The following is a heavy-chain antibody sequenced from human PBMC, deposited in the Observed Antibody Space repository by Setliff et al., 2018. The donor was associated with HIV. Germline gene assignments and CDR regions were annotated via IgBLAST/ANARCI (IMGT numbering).Heavy chain of an antibody. CDR1: SVSSSSYH. D-gene: IGHD3-10*01. CDR3: ARDSRGSGNFDF. V-gene: IGHV4-4*08. Sequence: SETLSLTCTVSSVSSSSYHWSWLRQSPEKGLEWIGYVDTRGYAYYNPFFESRGTISRDMSKNQFSLRLTSVTAADTAVYYCARDSRGSGNFDFWGQGTLVTVSS. J-gene: IGHJ4*02. CDR2: VDTRGYA.